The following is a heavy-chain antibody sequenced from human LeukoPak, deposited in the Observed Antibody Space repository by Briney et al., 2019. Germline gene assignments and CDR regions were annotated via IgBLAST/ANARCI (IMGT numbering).Heavy chain of an antibody. V-gene: IGHV3-30*18. CDR2: ISDDGRNT. Sequence: LTGGSLRLSCAASGFTFSRYGMHWVRQAPGKGLEWVAVISDDGRNTYYADFEKGRFTISRDNSKNTLYLQMNSLRPEDTAVYYCSKDRSAGGKGVFDYWGQGTLVTVSS. D-gene: IGHD6-13*01. CDR1: GFTFSRYG. CDR3: SKDRSAGGKGVFDY. J-gene: IGHJ4*02.